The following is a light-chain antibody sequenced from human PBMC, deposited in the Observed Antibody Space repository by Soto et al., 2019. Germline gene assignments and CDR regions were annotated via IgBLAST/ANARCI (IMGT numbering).Light chain of an antibody. CDR1: QTISGW. Sequence: DIQMTPSPSTLSGSFGDSVTIXXRPSQTISGWLAWYQQKPGKAPKIXIYEASTLKSRVPSRFSGRGAGTEFTLTSSSLQPDYFATYYCQHYNSYSGAFGQGTKVDIK. CDR3: QHYNSYSGA. V-gene: IGKV1-5*03. J-gene: IGKJ1*01. CDR2: EAS.